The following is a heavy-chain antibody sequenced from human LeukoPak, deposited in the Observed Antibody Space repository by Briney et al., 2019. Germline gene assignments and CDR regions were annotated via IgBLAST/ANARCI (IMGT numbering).Heavy chain of an antibody. Sequence: PGRSLRLSCAASGFTFDDYAMHWVRQAPGKGLEGVSGISWNSGSIGYADSVKGRFTISRDNAKNSLYLQMNSLRAEDMALYYCAKAVQSGLGEQIFDYWGQGTLVTVSS. CDR2: ISWNSGSI. J-gene: IGHJ4*02. CDR1: GFTFDDYA. CDR3: AKAVQSGLGEQIFDY. D-gene: IGHD3-16*01. V-gene: IGHV3-9*03.